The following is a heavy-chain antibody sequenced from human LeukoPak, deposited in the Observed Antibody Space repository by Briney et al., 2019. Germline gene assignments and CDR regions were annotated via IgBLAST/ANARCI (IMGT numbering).Heavy chain of an antibody. Sequence: SETLSLTCTVSGGSISSYYWSWIRQPPGKGLEWIGYIYYSGSTNYNPSLKSRVTISVDTPKNQFSLKLSSVTAADTAVYYCARQGGSGSYDYFDYWGQGTLVTVSS. CDR1: GGSISSYY. D-gene: IGHD3-10*01. CDR2: IYYSGST. V-gene: IGHV4-59*08. J-gene: IGHJ4*02. CDR3: ARQGGSGSYDYFDY.